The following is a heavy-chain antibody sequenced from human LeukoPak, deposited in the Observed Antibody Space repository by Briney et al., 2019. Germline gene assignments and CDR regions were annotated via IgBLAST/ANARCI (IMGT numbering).Heavy chain of an antibody. CDR3: ARDPDYGDFDY. D-gene: IGHD4-17*01. J-gene: IGHJ4*02. Sequence: GGSLRLSCAASGFTFSSYAMSWVRQAPGKGLEWVSAISGSGGTTHYADSVKGRFTISRDNAKNSLYLQMNSLRAEDTAVYYCARDPDYGDFDYWGQGTLVTVSS. CDR2: ISGSGGTT. V-gene: IGHV3-23*01. CDR1: GFTFSSYA.